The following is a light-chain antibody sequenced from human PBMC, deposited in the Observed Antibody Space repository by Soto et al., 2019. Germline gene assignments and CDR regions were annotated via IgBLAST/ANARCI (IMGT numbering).Light chain of an antibody. Sequence: IGLPQSPATLSLSPGEKATLACRASQIVGSYLAWYQHKPGQAPRLLIFAASHRDSGIPPRFSVSGSGTDFTLTISSLEPDDFAVYYYQQRSYWPTYTFGQGTRLEIK. CDR3: QQRSYWPTYT. V-gene: IGKV3-11*01. CDR1: QIVGSY. J-gene: IGKJ2*01. CDR2: AAS.